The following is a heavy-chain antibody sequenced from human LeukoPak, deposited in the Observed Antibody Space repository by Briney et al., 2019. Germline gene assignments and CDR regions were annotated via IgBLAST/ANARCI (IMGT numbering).Heavy chain of an antibody. D-gene: IGHD3-10*01. V-gene: IGHV1-3*01. CDR3: ARDNSEGNWFDP. J-gene: IGHJ5*02. Sequence: GASVKVSCKASGDTFTSYALHWVRQAPGQRLEWMAWINAGNSNTKYSQKFQGRVTITRDTSASTAYMELSSLRSEDTAVYYCARDNSEGNWFDPWGQGTLVTVSS. CDR2: INAGNSNT. CDR1: GDTFTSYA.